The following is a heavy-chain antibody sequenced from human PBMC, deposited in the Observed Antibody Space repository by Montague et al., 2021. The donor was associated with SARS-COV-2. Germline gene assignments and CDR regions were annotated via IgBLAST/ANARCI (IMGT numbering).Heavy chain of an antibody. D-gene: IGHD3-3*01. CDR2: IYYSGST. V-gene: IGHV4-39*01. Sequence: SETQSLTCTVSGGSISSSSYYWGWIRQPPGKGLEWIGSIYYSGSTYYNPSLESRVTISVDTSKNQFSLKLSSVTAADTAVYYCARKASRGITIFGVVTASYYFDYWGQGTLVTVSS. CDR1: GGSISSSSYY. J-gene: IGHJ4*02. CDR3: ARKASRGITIFGVVTASYYFDY.